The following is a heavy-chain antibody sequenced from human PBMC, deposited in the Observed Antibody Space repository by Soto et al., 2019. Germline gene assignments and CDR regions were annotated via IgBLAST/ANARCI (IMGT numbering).Heavy chain of an antibody. Sequence: GGSLRLSCAVSGFTFDDNAMHWVRQAPEKGLEWVSGINWKSDIGYADSVKGRFTISRDNAENSLYLQMNSLRAEDTALYYCAKETYYYYGMDVWGQGTTVTVSS. CDR3: AKETYYYYGMDV. CDR2: INWKSDI. CDR1: GFTFDDNA. V-gene: IGHV3-9*01. J-gene: IGHJ6*02.